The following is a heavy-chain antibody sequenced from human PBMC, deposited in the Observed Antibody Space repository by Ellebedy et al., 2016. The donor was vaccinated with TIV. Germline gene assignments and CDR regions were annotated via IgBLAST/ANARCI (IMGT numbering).Heavy chain of an antibody. Sequence: ESLKISCAASGFTFSSYWMHWVRQAPGKGLEWIGEINHSGSTNYNPSLKSRVTISVDTSKNQFSLRLTSVTAADTAVYYCARDRVVIPRATYYWGQGTLVTVSS. CDR2: INHSGST. J-gene: IGHJ4*02. CDR3: ARDRVVIPRATYY. CDR1: GFTFSSYW. V-gene: IGHV4-34*01. D-gene: IGHD2-2*01.